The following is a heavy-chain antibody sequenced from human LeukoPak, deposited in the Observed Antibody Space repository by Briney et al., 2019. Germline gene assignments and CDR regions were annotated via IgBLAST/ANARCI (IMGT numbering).Heavy chain of an antibody. D-gene: IGHD3-22*01. Sequence: GASVKVSCKASGYTFTGYYMHRVRQAPGQGLEWMGRINPNSGGTNYAQKFQGRVTMTRDTSISTAYMELSRLRSDDTAVYYCARGLNYDSSAIFYWGQGTLVTVSS. V-gene: IGHV1-2*06. CDR1: GYTFTGYY. CDR2: INPNSGGT. CDR3: ARGLNYDSSAIFY. J-gene: IGHJ4*02.